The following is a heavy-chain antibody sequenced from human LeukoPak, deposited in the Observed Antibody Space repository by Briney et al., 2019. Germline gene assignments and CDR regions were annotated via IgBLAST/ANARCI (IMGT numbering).Heavy chain of an antibody. CDR1: GGSISTYY. D-gene: IGHD3-3*02. CDR2: IYYRGST. CDR3: ARAFYPGYYSYMAV. V-gene: IGHV4-59*01. Sequence: PSETLSLTCTVSGGSISTYYWSWIRQPPGKGLEWIGYIYYRGSTNYNPSLKSRVTISVDTSKNQFSLKLSSVTAADTAVYYCARAFYPGYYSYMAVWGKGTTVTVSS. J-gene: IGHJ6*03.